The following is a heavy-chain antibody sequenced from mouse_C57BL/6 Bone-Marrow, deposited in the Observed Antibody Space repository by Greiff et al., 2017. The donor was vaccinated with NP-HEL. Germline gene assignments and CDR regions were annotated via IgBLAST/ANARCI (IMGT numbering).Heavy chain of an antibody. CDR2: IYPRSGNT. J-gene: IGHJ4*01. CDR1: GYTFTSYG. Sequence: QVQLQQSGAELARPGASVKLSCKASGYTFTSYGISWVKQRTGQGLEWIGEIYPRSGNTYYNEKFKGKATLTADKSSSTAYMELRSLTSEDSAVYFCAEWNYWDYDGYYAMDYWGQGTSVTVSS. D-gene: IGHD2-4*01. CDR3: AEWNYWDYDGYYAMDY. V-gene: IGHV1-81*01.